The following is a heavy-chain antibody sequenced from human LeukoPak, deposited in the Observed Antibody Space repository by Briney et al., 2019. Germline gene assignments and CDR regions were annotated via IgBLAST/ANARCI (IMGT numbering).Heavy chain of an antibody. CDR2: MNPNSGNT. Sequence: ASVKVSCKASGYTFTSYDINWVRQATGQGLEWMGWMNPNSGNTGYAQKFQGRVTMTRNTSISTAYMELSSLRSEDTAVYYCARGYSGYDSAYYYYMDVWGKGTTVTVSS. CDR1: GYTFTSYD. D-gene: IGHD5-12*01. V-gene: IGHV1-8*01. CDR3: ARGYSGYDSAYYYYMDV. J-gene: IGHJ6*03.